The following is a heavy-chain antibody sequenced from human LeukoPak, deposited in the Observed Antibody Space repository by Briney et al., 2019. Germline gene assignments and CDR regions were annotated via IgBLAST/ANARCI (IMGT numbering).Heavy chain of an antibody. Sequence: GGSLRLSCAASGFIFSSYAMHWVRQAPGKGLEWVAVLSYDEINKYYADSVKGRFTISRDKSKNTLYLQMNSLRAEDTAIYYCAGPVVNSEIDFWGQGTLVTVSS. CDR3: AGPVVNSEIDF. J-gene: IGHJ4*02. D-gene: IGHD1-26*01. CDR2: LSYDEINK. V-gene: IGHV3-30*01. CDR1: GFIFSSYA.